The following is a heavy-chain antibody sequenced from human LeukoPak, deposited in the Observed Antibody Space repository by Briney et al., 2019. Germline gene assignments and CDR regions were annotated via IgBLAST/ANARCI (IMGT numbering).Heavy chain of an antibody. D-gene: IGHD6-19*01. Sequence: SETLSLTCTVSGGSISSYYWSWIRQPPGKGLEWIGYIYYSGSTNYNPSLKSRVTISVDTSKNQFSLKLSSVTAADTAVYYCARDTVSGSGWYRIWGQGTMVTVSS. CDR2: IYYSGST. CDR1: GGSISSYY. CDR3: ARDTVSGSGWYRI. V-gene: IGHV4-59*01. J-gene: IGHJ3*02.